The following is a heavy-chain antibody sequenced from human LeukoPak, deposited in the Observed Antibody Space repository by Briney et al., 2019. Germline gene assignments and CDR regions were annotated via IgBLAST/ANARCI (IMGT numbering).Heavy chain of an antibody. Sequence: GASVKVSCKASGYTFTSYGISWVRQAPGQGLEWMGWISAYNGNTNYAQKLQGRVTMTTDTSTSTAYMELRSLRSDDTAVYYCARNWVYGITMVRGGDYWGQGTLVTVSS. CDR3: ARNWVYGITMVRGGDY. V-gene: IGHV1-18*01. CDR1: GYTFTSYG. J-gene: IGHJ4*02. D-gene: IGHD3-10*01. CDR2: ISAYNGNT.